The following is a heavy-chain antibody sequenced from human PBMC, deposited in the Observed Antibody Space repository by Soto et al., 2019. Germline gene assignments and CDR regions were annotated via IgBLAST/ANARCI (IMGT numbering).Heavy chain of an antibody. CDR1: GYTFTSYD. D-gene: IGHD3-10*01. CDR3: ARDEITMVRGVLGPFYP. J-gene: IGHJ5*02. CDR2: MNPNSGNT. Sequence: QVQLVQSGAEVKKPGASVKVSCKASGYTFTSYDINWVRQATGQGLEWMGWMNPNSGNTGYAQKFQGRVTMTRNTSISTAYMGLSSLRSEDTAVYYCARDEITMVRGVLGPFYPWGQGTLVTVSS. V-gene: IGHV1-8*01.